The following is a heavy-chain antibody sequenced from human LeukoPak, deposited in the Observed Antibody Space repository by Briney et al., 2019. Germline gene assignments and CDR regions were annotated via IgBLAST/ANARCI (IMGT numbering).Heavy chain of an antibody. J-gene: IGHJ6*04. V-gene: IGHV3-21*01. D-gene: IGHD3-10*01. CDR3: ARQYYYGSGSYPVAYGMDV. CDR2: ISSSSSYI. CDR1: GFTFSSYS. Sequence: GGSLRLSCAASGFTFSSYSMDWVRQAPGKGLEWVSSISSSSSYIYYADSVKGRFTISRDNAKNSLYLQMNSLRAEDTAVYYCARQYYYGSGSYPVAYGMDVWGKGTTVTVSS.